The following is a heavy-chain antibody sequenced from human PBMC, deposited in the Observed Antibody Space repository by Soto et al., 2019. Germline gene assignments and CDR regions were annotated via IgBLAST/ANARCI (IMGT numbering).Heavy chain of an antibody. Sequence: SETLSLTCAVYGGSFSGYYWSWIRQPPGKGLEWIGEINHSGSTNYNPSLKSRVTISVDTSKNQFSLKLSSVTAADTAVYYCARATRTGSSKYYYGSGSYSYFDYWGQGTLVTVSS. D-gene: IGHD3-10*01. CDR2: INHSGST. J-gene: IGHJ4*02. CDR3: ARATRTGSSKYYYGSGSYSYFDY. V-gene: IGHV4-34*01. CDR1: GGSFSGYY.